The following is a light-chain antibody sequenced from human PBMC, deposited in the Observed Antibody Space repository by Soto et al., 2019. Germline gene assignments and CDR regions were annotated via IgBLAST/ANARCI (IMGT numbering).Light chain of an antibody. Sequence: QSALTQPASVSGSPGQSITISCTGTSSDVGGYKFVSWYQQHPGKAPKLIIYEVNNRPSGVSNRFSGSKSGNTASLTISGLQDEDEADYYCSSYTRSSSVVFGGGTKVTVL. CDR2: EVN. J-gene: IGLJ2*01. CDR3: SSYTRSSSVV. V-gene: IGLV2-14*01. CDR1: SSDVGGYKF.